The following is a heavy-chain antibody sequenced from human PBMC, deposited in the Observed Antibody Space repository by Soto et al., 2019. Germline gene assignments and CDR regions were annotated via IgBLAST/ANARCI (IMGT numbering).Heavy chain of an antibody. D-gene: IGHD1-26*01. CDR1: GGTFNNYA. J-gene: IGHJ3*02. CDR2: IIPKFRTS. Sequence: QVQLVQSGAELKKPGSSVRVSCKASGGTFNNYAVHWVRQAPGQGLEWMGGIIPKFRTSSSAQKFQGRVTMNVDSSTNTAYMELISLRSEDTALYYCARGGIGSQSYAFDIWGQGTAVTVSS. CDR3: ARGGIGSQSYAFDI. V-gene: IGHV1-69*06.